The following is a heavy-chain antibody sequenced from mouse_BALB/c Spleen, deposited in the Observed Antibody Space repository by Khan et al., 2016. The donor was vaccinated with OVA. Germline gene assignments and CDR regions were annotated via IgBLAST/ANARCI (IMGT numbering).Heavy chain of an antibody. J-gene: IGHJ4*01. CDR1: GYTFTDYY. Sequence: QVQLKQSGPELVKPGASVKISCKASGYTFTDYYIKWVKQKPGQGLEWIGWIYPGSANTKYNEKFKGKATLTVDTSSSTAYMQLSSLTSEDTAVYFCVGSAVVSTRDASDYWGQGTSVTVSS. CDR2: IYPGSANT. D-gene: IGHD6-1*01. CDR3: VGSAVVSTRDASDY. V-gene: IGHV1-84*02.